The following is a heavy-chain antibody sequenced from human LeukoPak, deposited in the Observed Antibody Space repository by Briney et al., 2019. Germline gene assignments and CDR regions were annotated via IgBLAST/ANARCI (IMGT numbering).Heavy chain of an antibody. Sequence: SGTLSLTCTVSGYSISSGYYWGWIRQPPGKGLEWIGSIYHSGSTYYNPSLKSRVTISVDTSKNQFSLKLSSVTAADTAVYYCARAPYSGSYYGYWGQGTLVTVSS. V-gene: IGHV4-38-2*02. CDR1: GYSISSGYY. CDR2: IYHSGST. J-gene: IGHJ4*02. CDR3: ARAPYSGSYYGY. D-gene: IGHD1-26*01.